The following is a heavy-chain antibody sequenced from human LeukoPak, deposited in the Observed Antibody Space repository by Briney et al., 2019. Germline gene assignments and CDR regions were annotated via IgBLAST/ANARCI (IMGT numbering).Heavy chain of an antibody. Sequence: GGSLRLSCAASGFTFSSYEMNWVRQAPGKGLEWVSYISSSGSTIYYADSVKGRFTISRDNAKNSLYLQMNSLRAEDTAVYYCARDGVHYDSSGYYYGLDYWGQGTLVTVSP. CDR2: ISSSGSTI. CDR1: GFTFSSYE. V-gene: IGHV3-48*03. D-gene: IGHD3-22*01. J-gene: IGHJ4*02. CDR3: ARDGVHYDSSGYYYGLDY.